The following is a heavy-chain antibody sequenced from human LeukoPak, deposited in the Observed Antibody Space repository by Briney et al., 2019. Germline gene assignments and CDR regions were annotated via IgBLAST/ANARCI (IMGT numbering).Heavy chain of an antibody. D-gene: IGHD1-26*01. CDR1: GFTFSSYW. CDR3: AREPSQLRGSYSPVDGMDV. Sequence: PGGSLRLSCAASGFTFSSYWMHWVRQAPGKGLVWVSRINSDGSSTSYADSVKGRFTISRDNAKNTLYLQMNSLRAEDTAVYYCAREPSQLRGSYSPVDGMDVWGQGTTVTVSS. V-gene: IGHV3-74*01. J-gene: IGHJ6*02. CDR2: INSDGSST.